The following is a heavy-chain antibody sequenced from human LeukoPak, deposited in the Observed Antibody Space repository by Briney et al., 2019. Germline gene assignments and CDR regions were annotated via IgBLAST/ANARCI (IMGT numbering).Heavy chain of an antibody. CDR1: GGSISSSNYY. Sequence: SETLSLTCTDSGGSISSSNYYWGWIRQPPGKGLEWIGSIYYSGSTYYNPSLKSRVTISVDTSKNQSSLKLSSVTAADTAVYYCARSVPSRLGWFDPWGQGTLVTVSS. CDR3: ARSVPSRLGWFDP. CDR2: IYYSGST. J-gene: IGHJ5*02. V-gene: IGHV4-39*01. D-gene: IGHD1-1*01.